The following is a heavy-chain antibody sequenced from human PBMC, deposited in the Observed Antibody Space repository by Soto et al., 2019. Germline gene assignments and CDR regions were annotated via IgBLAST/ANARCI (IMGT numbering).Heavy chain of an antibody. D-gene: IGHD3-9*01. Sequence: GGSLRLSCAASGFTFSSYAMHWVRQAPGKGLEWVAVISYDGSNKYYADSVKGRFTISRDNSKNTLYLQMNSLRAEDTAVYYCARDHRWDILTGYTFDYWGQGTLVTVSS. CDR2: ISYDGSNK. J-gene: IGHJ4*02. V-gene: IGHV3-30-3*01. CDR1: GFTFSSYA. CDR3: ARDHRWDILTGYTFDY.